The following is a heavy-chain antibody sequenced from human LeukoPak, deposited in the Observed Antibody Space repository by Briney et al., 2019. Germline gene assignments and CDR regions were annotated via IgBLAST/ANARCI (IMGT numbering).Heavy chain of an antibody. J-gene: IGHJ4*02. D-gene: IGHD5-24*01. CDR1: GFTFSSYG. V-gene: IGHV3-30*02. CDR3: ARSARRDGYNFFL. CDR2: IRYDGSNK. Sequence: GGSLRLSCAASGFTFSSYGMHWVRQAPGKGLEWVAFIRYDGSNKYYADSVKGRFTISRDNAKNTLYLQMNSLRAEDTAVYYCARSARRDGYNFFLWGQGTLVTVSS.